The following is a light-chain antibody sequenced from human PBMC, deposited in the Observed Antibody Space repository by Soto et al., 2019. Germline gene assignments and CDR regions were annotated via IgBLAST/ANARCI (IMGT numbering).Light chain of an antibody. J-gene: IGKJ2*01. V-gene: IGKV3-15*01. Sequence: EIVMTQSPATLSVSPGERATLSCRASQSITSNLAWYQQKPGQAPRLLIYDASTRATGIPARFSGSGSGTDFTLTISSLQSEDFAVYYCQQYQNWPPYTFGQGTKLEIK. CDR2: DAS. CDR1: QSITSN. CDR3: QQYQNWPPYT.